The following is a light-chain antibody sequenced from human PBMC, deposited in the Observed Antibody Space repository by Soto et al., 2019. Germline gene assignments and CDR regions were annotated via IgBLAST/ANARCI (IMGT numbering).Light chain of an antibody. V-gene: IGKV2-30*02. CDR3: MQSIHWPWT. J-gene: IGKJ1*01. CDR1: QSLLHRDGNTY. Sequence: DVVLTQSPLSLPVTLGQPASISCKSSQSLLHRDGNTYLNWFQQRPGQSPRRLIYKVSNRDSGVPDRFSGSGSGTDFTLQISRVEAEDVGVYYCMQSIHWPWTFGQGNKMDIK. CDR2: KVS.